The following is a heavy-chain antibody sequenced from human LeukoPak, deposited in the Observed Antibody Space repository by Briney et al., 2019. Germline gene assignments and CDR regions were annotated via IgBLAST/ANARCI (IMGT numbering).Heavy chain of an antibody. J-gene: IGHJ4*02. V-gene: IGHV1-2*02. Sequence: ASVKVSCKASGYTFTGYYMHWVRQAPGQGLEWMGWINPNSGGTNYAQKFQRRVTMTRDTSISTAYMELSRLRSDDTAVYYCARAVNGSSFFRVWGQGTLVTVSS. CDR3: ARAVNGSSFFRV. CDR1: GYTFTGYY. CDR2: INPNSGGT. D-gene: IGHD6-13*01.